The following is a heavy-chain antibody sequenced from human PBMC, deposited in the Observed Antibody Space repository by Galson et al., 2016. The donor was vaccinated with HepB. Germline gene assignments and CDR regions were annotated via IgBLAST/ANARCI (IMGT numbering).Heavy chain of an antibody. CDR3: ARVPGGCSDGSCFSFDS. D-gene: IGHD2-15*01. V-gene: IGHV4-59*01. J-gene: IGHJ4*02. CDR1: GGSFSYYY. CDR2: ISYSGST. Sequence: SETLSLTCTVSGGSFSYYYWNWIRQPPGKGLEWVGSISYSGSTSYNPSLKSRVSISLDTAKNQFSLILSSVTAADTAFYYCARVPGGCSDGSCFSFDSWGRGTLVTVSS.